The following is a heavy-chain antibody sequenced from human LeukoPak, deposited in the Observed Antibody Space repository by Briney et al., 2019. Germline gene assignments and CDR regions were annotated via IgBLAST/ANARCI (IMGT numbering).Heavy chain of an antibody. V-gene: IGHV1-2*02. Sequence: ASVKVSCKASGYSFTGYYIHGVRPAPGRGLEWMAWINPNTGGSNYAQKFQGRVTITMDTSISTAYMDLSRLKSDDTAVYYCARTGYSGYGDAFDIWGQGTMVTVSS. CDR3: ARTGYSGYGDAFDI. CDR2: INPNTGGS. D-gene: IGHD5-12*01. J-gene: IGHJ3*02. CDR1: GYSFTGYY.